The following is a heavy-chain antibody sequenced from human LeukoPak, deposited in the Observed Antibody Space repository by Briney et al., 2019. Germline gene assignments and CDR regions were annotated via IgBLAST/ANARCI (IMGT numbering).Heavy chain of an antibody. CDR1: GFTVSNNY. CDR2: IYSGDNT. CDR3: AGRRVLDASFDY. Sequence: GGSLRLSCAASGFTVSNNYMSWVRQAPGKGLEWVSVIYSGDNTYYVESVQGRFTISRDNSKNTLFLQMTRVRAEDTAVYYCAGRRVLDASFDYWGQGTLVTVSS. V-gene: IGHV3-66*02. D-gene: IGHD3-16*01. J-gene: IGHJ4*02.